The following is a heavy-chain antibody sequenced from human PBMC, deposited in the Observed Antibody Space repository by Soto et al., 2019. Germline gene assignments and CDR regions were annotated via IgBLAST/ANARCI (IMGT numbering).Heavy chain of an antibody. CDR3: ARLWNGNSGELHSLDY. J-gene: IGHJ4*02. CDR1: GDSVSSGSYY. Sequence: PSETLSLTCSVSGDSVSSGSYYWSWIRQPPGKGLEWIGYIYYSGSTKYNPSLKSRVTISVDRSKNQFSLRLSSVTTADTAVYYCARLWNGNSGELHSLDYWGQGTLVTVSS. CDR2: IYYSGST. D-gene: IGHD3-3*01. V-gene: IGHV4-61*01.